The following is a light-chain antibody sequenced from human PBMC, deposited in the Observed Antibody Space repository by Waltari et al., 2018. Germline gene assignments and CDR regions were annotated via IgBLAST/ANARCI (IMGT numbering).Light chain of an antibody. CDR2: KDN. CDR1: VLTKRF. Sequence: YGLTQPPSISLSPGQTARITCSGDVLTKRFGYWYQQKTGQAPQLLIYKDNKRPSGIPERFSGSNSGAMVTLTITEGQADDEADYYCQSADGTGWVFGGGTRLTVL. V-gene: IGLV3-25*03. J-gene: IGLJ3*02. CDR3: QSADGTGWV.